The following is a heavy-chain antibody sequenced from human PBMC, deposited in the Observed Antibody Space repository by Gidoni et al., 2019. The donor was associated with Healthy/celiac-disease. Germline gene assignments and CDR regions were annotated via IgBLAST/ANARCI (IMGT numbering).Heavy chain of an antibody. CDR3: ASAPLTWLTTGDFDL. J-gene: IGHJ2*01. D-gene: IGHD5-12*01. CDR2: INSDGSST. CDR1: VFPFRSYW. Sequence: EVQLVESGGGLVQPGGSLRLSCAASVFPFRSYWMHWVRQAPGKGLVWVSRINSDGSSTSYADSVKGRFTISRDNAKNTLYLQMNSLRAEDTAVYYCASAPLTWLTTGDFDLWGRGTLVTVSS. V-gene: IGHV3-74*01.